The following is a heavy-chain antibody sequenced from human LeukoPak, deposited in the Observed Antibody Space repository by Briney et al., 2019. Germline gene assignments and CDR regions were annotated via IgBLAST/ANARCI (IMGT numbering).Heavy chain of an antibody. V-gene: IGHV3-21*01. J-gene: IGHJ4*02. CDR2: ISSSSSYI. D-gene: IGHD2-15*01. CDR1: GFTFSSNY. CDR3: ARGVVGYSLNFDY. Sequence: GGSLRLSCAASGFTFSSNYMSWVRQAPGKGLEWVSSISSSSSYIYYADSVKGRFTISRDNAKNSLYLQMNSLRAEDTAVYYCARGVVGYSLNFDYWGQGTLVTVSS.